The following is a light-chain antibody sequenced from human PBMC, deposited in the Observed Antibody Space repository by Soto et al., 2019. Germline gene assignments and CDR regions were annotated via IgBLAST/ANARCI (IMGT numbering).Light chain of an antibody. CDR2: KAS. Sequence: DIQMTQSRSTLSGSVGDRVTITCRASQTISSWLAWYQQKPGKAPKLLIYKASTLKSGVPSRFSGSGSGTAFTLTISSLQPDDFAPYYCQHYNSYSEAFGQGTKVELK. V-gene: IGKV1-5*03. CDR1: QTISSW. CDR3: QHYNSYSEA. J-gene: IGKJ1*01.